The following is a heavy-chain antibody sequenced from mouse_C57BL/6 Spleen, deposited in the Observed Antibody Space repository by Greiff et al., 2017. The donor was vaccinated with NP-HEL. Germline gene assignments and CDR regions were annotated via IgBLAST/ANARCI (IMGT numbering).Heavy chain of an antibody. J-gene: IGHJ3*01. D-gene: IGHD1-1*01. CDR3: AGGLLPWLGSFAY. CDR2: ISSGSSTI. CDR1: GFTFSDYG. V-gene: IGHV5-17*01. Sequence: DVHLVESGGGLVKPGGSLKLSCAASGFTFSDYGMHWVRQAPEKGLEWVAYISSGSSTIYYADTVKGRFTISRDNAKNTLFLQMTSLRSEDKAMYYWAGGLLPWLGSFAYWGQGTLVTVSA.